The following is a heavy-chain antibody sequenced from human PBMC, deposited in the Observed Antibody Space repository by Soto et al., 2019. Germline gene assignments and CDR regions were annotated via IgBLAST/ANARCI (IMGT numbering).Heavy chain of an antibody. D-gene: IGHD3-3*01. CDR2: ISYDGSNK. Sequence: GGSLRLSCAASGFTFSSYGMHWVRQAPGKGLEWVAVISYDGSNKYYADSVKGRFTISTDNSKNTLYLQMNSLRAEDTAVYYCAKGGGVAGGDYDFWSGYYSALEGPRFDYWGQGTLVTVSS. CDR1: GFTFSSYG. CDR3: AKGGGVAGGDYDFWSGYYSALEGPRFDY. J-gene: IGHJ4*02. V-gene: IGHV3-30*18.